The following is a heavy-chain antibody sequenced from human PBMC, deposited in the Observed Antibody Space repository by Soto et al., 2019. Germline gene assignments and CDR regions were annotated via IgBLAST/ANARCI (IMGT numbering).Heavy chain of an antibody. CDR2: INHSGST. Sequence: SETLSLTCAVYGGSFSGYYWSWIRQPPGKGLEWIGEINHSGSTNYNPSLKSRVTISVDTSKNQFSLKLSSVTAADTAVYYCARASAAAGTGFKDYWGQGTLVTVSS. CDR3: ARASAAAGTGFKDY. D-gene: IGHD6-13*01. CDR1: GGSFSGYY. J-gene: IGHJ4*02. V-gene: IGHV4-34*01.